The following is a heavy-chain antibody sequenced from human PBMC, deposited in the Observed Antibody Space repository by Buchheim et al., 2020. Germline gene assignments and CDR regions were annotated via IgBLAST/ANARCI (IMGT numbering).Heavy chain of an antibody. V-gene: IGHV4-34*01. D-gene: IGHD6-19*01. CDR2: INHSGGA. Sequence: QVELQQWGAGLLKPSETLSLTCGVFGGSLSGYYWSWIRQPPGKGLEWIGEINHSGGANYNPSLKSRVTISLDTSNNQFSLKLTSVTAADTAVYYCARAATIAVAGTFWFDPWGQGTL. CDR3: ARAATIAVAGTFWFDP. CDR1: GGSLSGYY. J-gene: IGHJ5*02.